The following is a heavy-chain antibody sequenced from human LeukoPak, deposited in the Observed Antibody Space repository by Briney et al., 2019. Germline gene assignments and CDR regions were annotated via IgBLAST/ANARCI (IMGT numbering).Heavy chain of an antibody. J-gene: IGHJ1*01. CDR1: GGPISSYH. CDR2: IYTSGGT. Sequence: SETLSLTCTVSGGPISSYHWSWIRQPAGKGLEWIGRIYTSGGTNYNPSLKSRVTMSVDTSKNQFSLKLSSVTAADTAVYYCARGSSYQRAGYSSSWYLYSQHWGQGTLVTVSS. V-gene: IGHV4-4*07. D-gene: IGHD6-13*01. CDR3: ARGSSYQRAGYSSSWYLYSQH.